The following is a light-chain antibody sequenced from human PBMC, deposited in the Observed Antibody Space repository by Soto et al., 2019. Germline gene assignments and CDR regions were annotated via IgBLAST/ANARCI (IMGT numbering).Light chain of an antibody. CDR2: EVS. CDR1: NSDIGTSNY. V-gene: IGLV2-14*01. J-gene: IGLJ3*02. Sequence: QSALTQPASVSGSPGQSITISCTGTNSDIGTSNYVSWYQQYPGKAPKLMIYEVSSRPSGVSNRFSGSKSDNTASLTISGLQAEDEADYYCTSYRTRNKEVLFGGGTQLTVL. CDR3: TSYRTRNKEVL.